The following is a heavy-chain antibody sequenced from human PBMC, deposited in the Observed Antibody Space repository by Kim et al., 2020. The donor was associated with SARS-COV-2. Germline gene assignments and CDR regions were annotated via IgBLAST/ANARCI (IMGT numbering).Heavy chain of an antibody. V-gene: IGHV1-8*01. D-gene: IGHD6-19*01. Sequence: ASVKVSCKASGYTFTSYDINWVRQATGQGLEWMGWMNPNSGNTGYAQKFQGRVTMTRNTSISTAYMELSSLRSEDTAVYYCARGGLQWLAKDDAFDIWGQGTMVTVSA. CDR3: ARGGLQWLAKDDAFDI. CDR1: GYTFTSYD. CDR2: MNPNSGNT. J-gene: IGHJ3*02.